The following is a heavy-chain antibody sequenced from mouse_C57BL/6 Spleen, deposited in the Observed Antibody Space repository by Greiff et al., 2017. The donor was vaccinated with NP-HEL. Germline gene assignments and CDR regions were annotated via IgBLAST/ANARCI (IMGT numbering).Heavy chain of an antibody. Sequence: EVKLVESGGGLVQPGGSLSLSCAASGFTFTDYYMSWVRQPPGKALEWLGFIRNKANGYTTEYSASVKGRFTISRDNSQSILYLQMNALRAEDSATYYCARSPVAFDYWGQGTTLTVSS. CDR1: GFTFTDYY. CDR2: IRNKANGYTT. J-gene: IGHJ2*01. CDR3: ARSPVAFDY. V-gene: IGHV7-3*01.